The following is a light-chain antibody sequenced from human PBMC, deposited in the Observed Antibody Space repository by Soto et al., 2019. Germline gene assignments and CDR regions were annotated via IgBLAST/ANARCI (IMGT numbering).Light chain of an antibody. CDR3: NSYTSSSALHV. CDR1: SSDIGAYKY. J-gene: IGLJ1*01. Sequence: QSVLTQPASVSGSPGQSITISCTGTSSDIGAYKYVSWYQQHPGKAPKLILYEVSNRPSGVSNRFSGFKSGNTASLTITGLQAEDEADYYCNSYTSSSALHVFGTGTKLTVL. V-gene: IGLV2-14*01. CDR2: EVS.